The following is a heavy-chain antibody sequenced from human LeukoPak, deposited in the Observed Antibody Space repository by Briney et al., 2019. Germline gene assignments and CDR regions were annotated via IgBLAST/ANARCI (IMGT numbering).Heavy chain of an antibody. D-gene: IGHD6-19*01. J-gene: IGHJ6*02. CDR3: TRDHRRQWLASYGMDV. V-gene: IGHV3-30*03. CDR2: ISYDGSNK. Sequence: GRSLRLSCAASGFTFSSYGMHWVRQAPGKGLEWVAVISYDGSNKYYADSVKGRFTISRDNSKNTLYLQMNSLRAEDTAVYYCTRDHRRQWLASYGMDVWGQGTTVTASS. CDR1: GFTFSSYG.